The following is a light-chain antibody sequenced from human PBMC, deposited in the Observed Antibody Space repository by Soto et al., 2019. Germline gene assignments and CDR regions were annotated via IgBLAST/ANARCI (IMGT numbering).Light chain of an antibody. Sequence: EIVMTQSPATLSVSPGERATLSCRASQTINNNVAWYQLKDGQVPRLVIYGASSRATGIPDRFSGSGSGTDFTLTISRLEPEDFAVYYCHQYGSSAWTFGQGTKVDIK. CDR3: HQYGSSAWT. J-gene: IGKJ1*01. CDR1: QTINNN. CDR2: GAS. V-gene: IGKV3-20*01.